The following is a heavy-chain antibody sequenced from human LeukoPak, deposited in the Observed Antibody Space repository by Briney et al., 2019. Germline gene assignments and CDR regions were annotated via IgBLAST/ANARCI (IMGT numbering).Heavy chain of an antibody. V-gene: IGHV1-2*02. Sequence: ASVTVSCKASGYTFTGYYMHWVRQAPGQGLEWMGWINPNSGGTNYAQKFQGRVTMTRDTSISTAYMVLSRLRSDDTAVYYCARMLVSVSMDQTYYYDSSGYYPYYYYGMDVWGQGTTVTVSS. CDR3: ARMLVSVSMDQTYYYDSSGYYPYYYYGMDV. J-gene: IGHJ6*02. CDR2: INPNSGGT. CDR1: GYTFTGYY. D-gene: IGHD3-22*01.